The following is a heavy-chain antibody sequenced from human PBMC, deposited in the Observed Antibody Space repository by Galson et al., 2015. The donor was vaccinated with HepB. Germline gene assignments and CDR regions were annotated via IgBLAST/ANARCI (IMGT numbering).Heavy chain of an antibody. CDR3: APSGARDGDNYESDN. CDR2: ISYNGGNK. V-gene: IGHV3-30*04. J-gene: IGHJ4*02. Sequence: SLRLSCAASGFTFTNYAMHWVRQAPGKGLEWVSLISYNGGNKYYADSVKGGVTISRDNSKNTLYLQMNTVRAEDTAVYHCAPSGARDGDNYESDNWGQGTLVTVSS. CDR1: GFTFTNYA. D-gene: IGHD5-24*01.